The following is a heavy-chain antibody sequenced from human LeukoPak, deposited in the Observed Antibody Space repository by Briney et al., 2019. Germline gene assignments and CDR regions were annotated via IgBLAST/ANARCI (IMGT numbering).Heavy chain of an antibody. D-gene: IGHD2-15*01. CDR1: GGSTSSYY. V-gene: IGHV4-59*01. CDR2: IYDSGDT. J-gene: IGHJ4*02. CDR3: ARTAYLGYCSGNSCLGLDS. Sequence: SETLSLTCTVSGGSTSSYYWSWIRQPPGKGLEWIGYIYDSGDTNYNPSLKSRVAISIDTSNNQFSLNLNSVTAADTAVYYCARTAYLGYCSGNSCLGLDSWGQGTLVTVSS.